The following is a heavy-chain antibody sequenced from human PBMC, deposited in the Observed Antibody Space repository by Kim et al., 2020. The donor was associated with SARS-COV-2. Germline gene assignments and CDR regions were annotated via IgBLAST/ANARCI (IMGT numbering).Heavy chain of an antibody. V-gene: IGHV3-23*01. CDR2: T. D-gene: IGHD1-26*01. CDR3: AKDGSGSPPY. J-gene: IGHJ4*02. Sequence: TYYADSVKGRFTISRDNSKNTLYLQMNSLRAEDTAVYYCAKDGSGSPPYWGQGTLVTVSS.